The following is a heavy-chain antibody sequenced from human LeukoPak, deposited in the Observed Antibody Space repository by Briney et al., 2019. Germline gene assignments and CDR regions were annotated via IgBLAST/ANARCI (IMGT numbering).Heavy chain of an antibody. D-gene: IGHD2-15*01. CDR1: GLSLSDYY. CDR2: ISTSGLTI. Sequence: GGSLRLSCAASGLSLSDYYISWIRQAPGKGLEWVAYISTSGLTINYADSLKGRFTISRDNAKSSMHLQMNNLKAEDTAVYYCARAGCSGGTCYKTTFDMWGQGTMVTVSS. V-gene: IGHV3-11*04. CDR3: ARAGCSGGTCYKTTFDM. J-gene: IGHJ3*02.